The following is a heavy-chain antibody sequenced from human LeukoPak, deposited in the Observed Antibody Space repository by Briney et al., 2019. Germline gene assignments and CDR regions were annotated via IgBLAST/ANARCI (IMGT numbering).Heavy chain of an antibody. V-gene: IGHV3-21*01. Sequence: GGSLRLSCAASGFTFSSYNMNWVREAPGRGLEWVSSISGCTTYIHYPDSLKGRFTISRDNAKNSLYLQMNSLRAEDTAVYYCARDPTPRYCGGGSCYTHYGMDVWGQGTTVTVSS. J-gene: IGHJ6*02. CDR3: ARDPTPRYCGGGSCYTHYGMDV. CDR2: ISGCTTYI. D-gene: IGHD2-15*01. CDR1: GFTFSSYN.